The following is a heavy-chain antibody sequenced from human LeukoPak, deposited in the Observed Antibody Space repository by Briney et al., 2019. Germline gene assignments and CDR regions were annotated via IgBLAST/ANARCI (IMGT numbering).Heavy chain of an antibody. CDR3: AKDGGYSGYDYVPDFDY. D-gene: IGHD5-12*01. Sequence: GGSLRLSCAASGFTFSSYAMSWVRQAPGKGLEWVSAISGSGGSTYYADSVKGRFTISRDNSKNTLYLQMNSLRAEDTAVYYCAKDGGYSGYDYVPDFDYWGQGTLATVSS. CDR1: GFTFSSYA. V-gene: IGHV3-23*01. J-gene: IGHJ4*02. CDR2: ISGSGGST.